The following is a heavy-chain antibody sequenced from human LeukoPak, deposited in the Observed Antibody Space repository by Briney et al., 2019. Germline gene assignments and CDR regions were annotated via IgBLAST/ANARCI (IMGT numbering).Heavy chain of an antibody. J-gene: IGHJ4*02. D-gene: IGHD6-19*01. CDR1: GFTSSSYW. Sequence: GGSLRLSCAASGFTSSSYWMSWVRQPPGKGLEWVANIKQDGSEKYYVDSVKGRFTISRDNAKNSLYLQMNSLRAEDTAVYYCARASPRVAVAGHPIVYWGQGTLVTVSS. CDR2: IKQDGSEK. V-gene: IGHV3-7*01. CDR3: ARASPRVAVAGHPIVY.